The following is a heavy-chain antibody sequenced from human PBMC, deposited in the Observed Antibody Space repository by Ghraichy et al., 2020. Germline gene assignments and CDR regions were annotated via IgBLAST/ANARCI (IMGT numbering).Heavy chain of an antibody. CDR2: IDTYNGNT. CDR1: GYTLTTHG. J-gene: IGHJ6*02. Sequence: ASVKVSCKASGYTLTTHGISWVRQAPGQGLEWMGWIDTYNGNTKYAQKLQGRVAMTTDTSTSTAYMELRSLRSDDTAIYYCARDELLGYGDSAGRPKYYYFYYGMDVWGQGTTVTVSS. V-gene: IGHV1-18*01. D-gene: IGHD4-17*01. CDR3: ARDELLGYGDSAGRPKYYYFYYGMDV.